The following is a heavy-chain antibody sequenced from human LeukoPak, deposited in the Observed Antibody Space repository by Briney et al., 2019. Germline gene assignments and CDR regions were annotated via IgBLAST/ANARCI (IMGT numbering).Heavy chain of an antibody. Sequence: GGSLRLSCVASGFTFSNYAMSWVRQAPWKGLEWVSGISGSGGTTYYADSVKGRFTISRDNSKNTLYLQMNSLRAEDTAVYYCARPRGAAAGTFGFDPWGQGTLVTVSS. V-gene: IGHV3-23*01. D-gene: IGHD6-13*01. J-gene: IGHJ5*02. CDR2: ISGSGGTT. CDR3: ARPRGAAAGTFGFDP. CDR1: GFTFSNYA.